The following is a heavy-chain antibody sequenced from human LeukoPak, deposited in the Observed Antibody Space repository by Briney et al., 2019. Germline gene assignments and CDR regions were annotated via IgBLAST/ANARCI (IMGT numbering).Heavy chain of an antibody. Sequence: SETLSLTCTVSGGSISSSSYYWGWIRQPPGKGLEWIGSIYYSGSTYYNPSLKGRVTISVDTSKNQFSLKLSSVTAADTAVYYCASLTTAEAFDIWGQGTMVTVSS. CDR2: IYYSGST. J-gene: IGHJ3*02. CDR3: ASLTTAEAFDI. CDR1: GGSISSSSYY. D-gene: IGHD3-22*01. V-gene: IGHV4-39*07.